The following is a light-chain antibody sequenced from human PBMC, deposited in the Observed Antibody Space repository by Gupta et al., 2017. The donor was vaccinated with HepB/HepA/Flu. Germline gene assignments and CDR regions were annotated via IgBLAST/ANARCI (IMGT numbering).Light chain of an antibody. CDR2: FAS. CDR3: QQSDSSPNT. J-gene: IGKJ2*01. CDR1: QSVTTY. V-gene: IGKV1-39*01. Sequence: DIQMTQSPSSLSASVGDRVTITCRASQSVTTYLNWYQQKPGKAPKLLIYFASSLQSGVPSRFSGSGSGTDFTLTISRLQPEDCATYYCQQSDSSPNTFGQGTKLEIK.